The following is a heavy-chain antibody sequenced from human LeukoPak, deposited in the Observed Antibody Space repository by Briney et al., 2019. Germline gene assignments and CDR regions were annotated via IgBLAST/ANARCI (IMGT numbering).Heavy chain of an antibody. CDR1: GLTVSSNC. CDR2: IKEDGSEK. V-gene: IGHV3-7*01. D-gene: IGHD3-3*01. Sequence: QPGGSLRLSCAASGLTVSSNCMSWVRQAPGKGLEWVANIKEDGSEKYYVDSVKGRFTISRDNAKNSLYLQMNSLRAEDTAVYYCATYNVLPSFEWLPRWDYWGQGTLVTVSS. CDR3: ATYNVLPSFEWLPRWDY. J-gene: IGHJ4*02.